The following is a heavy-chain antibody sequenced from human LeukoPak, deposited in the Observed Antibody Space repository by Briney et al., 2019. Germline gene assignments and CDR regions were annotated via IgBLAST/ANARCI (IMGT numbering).Heavy chain of an antibody. V-gene: IGHV4-61*02. CDR1: GGSISSGSYY. CDR3: ARASGSYSKFDY. CDR2: IYTSGST. J-gene: IGHJ4*02. Sequence: PSETLSLTCTVSGGSISSGSYYWSWIRQPAGKGLEWIGRIYTSGSTNYNPSLKSRVTMSVDTSKNQFSLKLSSVTAADTAVYYCARASGSYSKFDYWGQGTLVTVSS. D-gene: IGHD1-26*01.